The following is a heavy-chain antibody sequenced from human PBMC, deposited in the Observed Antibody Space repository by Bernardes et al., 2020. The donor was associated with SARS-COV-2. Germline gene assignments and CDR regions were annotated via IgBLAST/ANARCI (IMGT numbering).Heavy chain of an antibody. CDR3: AKRRVEWELLHYFDS. CDR1: GFTFSSYT. Sequence: GFLSPSSEVSGFTFSSYTMNWVRPAPGKGLEWVSTITDSGDSTYYADSVKGRFTISRDNSKDRLYLQMNSLRAEDTAVYFCAKRRVEWELLHYFDSWGQGTLVTVSS. D-gene: IGHD1-26*01. CDR2: ITDSGDST. V-gene: IGHV3-23*01. J-gene: IGHJ4*02.